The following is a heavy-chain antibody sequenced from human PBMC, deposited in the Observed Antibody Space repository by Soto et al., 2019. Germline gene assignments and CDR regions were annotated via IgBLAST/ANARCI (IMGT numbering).Heavy chain of an antibody. J-gene: IGHJ2*01. D-gene: IGHD3-3*01. CDR3: ARGGAVSAPRRNRTSDL. V-gene: IGHV4-59*12. Sequence: CIMKKTRKGLEWIGSNYYSGSTSYNPSRKSRVTRSVDTPKNQFSLKLTSVTAADTAVSYCARGGAVSAPRRNRTSDL. CDR2: NYYSGST.